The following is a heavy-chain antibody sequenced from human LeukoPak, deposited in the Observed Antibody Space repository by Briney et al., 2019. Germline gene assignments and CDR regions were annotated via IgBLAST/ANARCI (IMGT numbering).Heavy chain of an antibody. CDR3: VRTGDTERFDY. CDR1: GFIFSNYG. V-gene: IGHV3-33*01. Sequence: GRSLRLSCAAPGFIFSNYGMHWVRQAPGKGLEWVALIRYDGSKKDYADSVKGRFTISRDNSKNTLYLQMNSLRAEDTAMYYCVRTGDTERFDYWGQGTLVTVSS. J-gene: IGHJ4*02. CDR2: IRYDGSKK. D-gene: IGHD1-1*01.